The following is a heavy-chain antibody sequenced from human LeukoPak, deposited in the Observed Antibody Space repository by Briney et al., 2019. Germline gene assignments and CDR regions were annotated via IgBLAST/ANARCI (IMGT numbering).Heavy chain of an antibody. CDR3: ARSDNWNWDY. D-gene: IGHD1-1*01. CDR2: INPNSGDT. J-gene: IGHJ4*02. V-gene: IGHV1-2*06. Sequence: ASVKVSCRASGYTFTGYYMHWVRQAPGQGLEWMGRINPNSGDTNYAQKFQGRVTMTRDTSISTAYMELSRLRSDDTAVYYCARSDNWNWDYWGQGTLVTVSS. CDR1: GYTFTGYY.